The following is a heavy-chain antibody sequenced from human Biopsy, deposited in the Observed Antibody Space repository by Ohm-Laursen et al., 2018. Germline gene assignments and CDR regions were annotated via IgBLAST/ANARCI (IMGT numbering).Heavy chain of an antibody. Sequence: GSSVKVSCKGSGYAVNDYFLHWLRQAPGQGPEWMGWISPNSGGTNYAQKFQGRVTMTTDTSTSTVYLELRRLISDDTAVYYCARAAFGPFDSWGQGALVTVSS. V-gene: IGHV1-2*02. CDR3: ARAAFGPFDS. J-gene: IGHJ4*02. CDR2: ISPNSGGT. D-gene: IGHD3-16*01. CDR1: GYAVNDYF.